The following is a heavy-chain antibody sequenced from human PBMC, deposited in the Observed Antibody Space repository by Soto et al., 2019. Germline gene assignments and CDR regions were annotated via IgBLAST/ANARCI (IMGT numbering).Heavy chain of an antibody. CDR3: AKGGYFGTFDY. CDR2: ISGSGDRT. Sequence: XSWGRQVPGKGLEWVSTISGSGDRTYNADSVKGRFTISRDSSKKTLYLQMNSLRAEDTAVYYCAKGGYFGTFDYWGQGTLVTVSS. J-gene: IGHJ4*02. V-gene: IGHV3-23*01. D-gene: IGHD1-1*01.